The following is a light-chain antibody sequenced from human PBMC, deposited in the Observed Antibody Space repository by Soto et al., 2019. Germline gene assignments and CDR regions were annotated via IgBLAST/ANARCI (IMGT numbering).Light chain of an antibody. Sequence: EIVLTQSPGTLSLSPGDRAVLSCRASQSVHNNYLAWYRQKPGQAPRLLIYGASSRATDIPDRFSGSGSGSDFSLTISRLEPEDFAVYYCQQYGGSPRTFGQGTKVDIK. CDR2: GAS. CDR3: QQYGGSPRT. V-gene: IGKV3-20*01. CDR1: QSVHNNY. J-gene: IGKJ1*01.